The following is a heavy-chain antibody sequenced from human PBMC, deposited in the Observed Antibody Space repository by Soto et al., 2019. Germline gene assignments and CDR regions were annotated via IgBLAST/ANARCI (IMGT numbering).Heavy chain of an antibody. Sequence: GGSLRLSCAASGFTFSSYGMHWVRQAPGKGLEWVAVISYDGSNKYYADSVKGRFTISRDNSKNTLYLQMNSLRAEDTAVYYCAKGSNPYSGSYPGLFDYWGQGTLVTVSS. CDR1: GFTFSSYG. D-gene: IGHD1-26*01. CDR3: AKGSNPYSGSYPGLFDY. CDR2: ISYDGSNK. J-gene: IGHJ4*02. V-gene: IGHV3-30*18.